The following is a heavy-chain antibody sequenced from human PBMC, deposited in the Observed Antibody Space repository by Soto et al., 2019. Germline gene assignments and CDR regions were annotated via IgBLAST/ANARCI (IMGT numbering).Heavy chain of an antibody. J-gene: IGHJ4*02. Sequence: EVQLLESGGGLVQPGGSLRLSCAASGFTFNTYAMSWVRQAPGKGLEWVSAISGSGGRTYYADSVKGRFTISRDNYKNTLYLQMNSLRAEDTAVYYCAKRVPAAAEFDCWGQGTLVTVSS. CDR3: AKRVPAAAEFDC. D-gene: IGHD2-2*01. V-gene: IGHV3-23*01. CDR1: GFTFNTYA. CDR2: ISGSGGRT.